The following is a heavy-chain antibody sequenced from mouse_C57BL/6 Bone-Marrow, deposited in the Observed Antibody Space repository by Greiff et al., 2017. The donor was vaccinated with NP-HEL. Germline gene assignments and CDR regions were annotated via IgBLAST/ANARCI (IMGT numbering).Heavy chain of an antibody. CDR3: AMGGNYRGGNYAMDY. Sequence: QVQLQQPGAELVKPGASVKVSCKASGYTFTSYWMHWVKQRPGQGLEWIGRIHPSDSDTNYNQKFKGKATLTVDKSSSTAYMQLSNLTSEDSAVYYCAMGGNYRGGNYAMDYWGQGTSVTVSS. CDR1: GYTFTSYW. D-gene: IGHD2-1*01. CDR2: IHPSDSDT. V-gene: IGHV1-74*01. J-gene: IGHJ4*01.